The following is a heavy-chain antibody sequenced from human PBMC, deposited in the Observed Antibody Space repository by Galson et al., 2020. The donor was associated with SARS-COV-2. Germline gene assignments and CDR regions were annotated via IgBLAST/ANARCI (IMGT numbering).Heavy chain of an antibody. CDR2: IKQDGSEK. CDR3: ARDLLWWANYYFDY. D-gene: IGHD2-21*01. J-gene: IGHJ4*02. CDR1: GFTFSSYW. Sequence: GESLKISCAASGFTFSSYWMSWVRQAPGKGLEWVANIKQDGSEKYYVDSVKGRFTISRDNAKNSLYLQMNSLRAEDTAVYYCARDLLWWANYYFDYWGQGTLVTVSS. V-gene: IGHV3-7*01.